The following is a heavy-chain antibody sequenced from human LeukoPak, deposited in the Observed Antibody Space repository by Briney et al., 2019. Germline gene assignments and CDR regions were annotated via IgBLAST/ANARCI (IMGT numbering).Heavy chain of an antibody. CDR3: ARVGDSSGFSFDY. D-gene: IGHD3-22*01. CDR2: IYHSGSP. J-gene: IGHJ4*02. Sequence: SGTLSLTCAVSGGSISSNNWWGWVRQPPGKGLEWIGEIYHSGSPNYNPSLKSRVTISVDKSRNHFSLNLSSVTAADTAVYYCARVGDSSGFSFDYWGQGTQVTVSS. CDR1: GGSISSNNW. V-gene: IGHV4-4*02.